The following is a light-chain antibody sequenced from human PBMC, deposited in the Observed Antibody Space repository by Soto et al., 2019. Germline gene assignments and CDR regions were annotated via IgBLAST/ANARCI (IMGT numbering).Light chain of an antibody. CDR1: SSDVGNYNY. CDR2: DVS. J-gene: IGLJ1*01. Sequence: QSVLTQPRSVSGSPGQSVTISCTGTSSDVGNYNYVSWYQQHPGKAPKLMIYDVSERPSGVPDRFSGSKSGNTASLTISGLQAEDEADYYCCSYAGSSYVFGTGTKVTVL. CDR3: CSYAGSSYV. V-gene: IGLV2-11*01.